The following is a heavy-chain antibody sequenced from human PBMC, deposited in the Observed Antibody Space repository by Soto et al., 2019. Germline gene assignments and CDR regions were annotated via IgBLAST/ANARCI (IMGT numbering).Heavy chain of an antibody. J-gene: IGHJ4*02. Sequence: SETLSLTCAVSGGSISSGGYSWSWIRQPPGKGLEWIGYIYHSGSTYYNPSLKSRVTISVDRSKNQFSLKLSSVTAADTAVYYCASNDYYDSSGYFVYWGQGTLVTVSS. CDR3: ASNDYYDSSGYFVY. CDR1: GGSISSGGYS. V-gene: IGHV4-30-2*01. D-gene: IGHD3-22*01. CDR2: IYHSGST.